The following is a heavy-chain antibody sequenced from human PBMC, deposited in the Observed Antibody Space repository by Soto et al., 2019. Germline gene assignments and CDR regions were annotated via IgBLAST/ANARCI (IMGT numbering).Heavy chain of an antibody. V-gene: IGHV3-66*01. CDR1: GFTVSANC. CDR3: AGHDWFDP. Sequence: EVQLMESGGGVVQPGGSLRLSCAASGFTVSANCMSWVRQTPGKGLEWVSVIYTGGSTYYTDSVKGRFTISRDNSRNILYLQMNSLRVEDTAVYYCAGHDWFDPWGQGTLVTVSS. CDR2: IYTGGST. J-gene: IGHJ5*02.